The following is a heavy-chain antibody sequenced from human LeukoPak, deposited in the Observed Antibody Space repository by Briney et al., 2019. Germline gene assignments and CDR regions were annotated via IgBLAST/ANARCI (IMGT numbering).Heavy chain of an antibody. Sequence: GGSLRLSCAASGFTFDDYAMHWVRQAPGKGLEWVPGISWNSGSIGYADSVKGRFTISRDNAKNSLYLQMNSLRAEDTALYYCAKGLRWPQDRDYYYYMDVWGKGTTVTISS. J-gene: IGHJ6*03. CDR1: GFTFDDYA. CDR3: AKGLRWPQDRDYYYYMDV. CDR2: ISWNSGSI. D-gene: IGHD4-23*01. V-gene: IGHV3-9*01.